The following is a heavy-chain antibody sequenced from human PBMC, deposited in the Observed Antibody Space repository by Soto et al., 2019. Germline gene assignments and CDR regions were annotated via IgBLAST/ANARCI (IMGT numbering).Heavy chain of an antibody. CDR3: ARGRGVVTPYYGMDV. J-gene: IGHJ6*02. D-gene: IGHD2-15*01. CDR2: INHSVST. V-gene: IGHV4-34*01. CDR1: GGSFSGYY. Sequence: PSETLSLTCAVYGGSFSGYYWSWIRQPPGKGLEWIGEINHSVSTNYNPSLKSRVTISVDTSKNQFSLKLSSVTAADTAVYYCARGRGVVTPYYGMDVWGQGTRVTFSS.